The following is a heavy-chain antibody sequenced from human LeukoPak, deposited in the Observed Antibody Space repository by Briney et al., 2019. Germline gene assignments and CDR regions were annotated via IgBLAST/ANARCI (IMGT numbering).Heavy chain of an antibody. CDR1: GFTFSSYA. CDR3: ARGPYYYDSSGYYPLLYYYGMDV. D-gene: IGHD3-22*01. CDR2: ISYDGSNK. Sequence: AGGSLRLSCAASGFTFSSYAMHWVRQAPGKGLEWVAVISYDGSNKYYADSVKGRFTISRDNSKNTLYLQMNSLRAEDTAVYYCARGPYYYDSSGYYPLLYYYGMDVWGQGTTVTVSS. J-gene: IGHJ6*02. V-gene: IGHV3-30-3*01.